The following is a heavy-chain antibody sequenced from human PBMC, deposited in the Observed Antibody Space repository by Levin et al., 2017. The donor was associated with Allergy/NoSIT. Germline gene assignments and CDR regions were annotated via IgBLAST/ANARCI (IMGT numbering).Heavy chain of an antibody. CDR1: GFRFSDHY. J-gene: IGHJ3*01. CDR2: SRHKSNSYNT. V-gene: IGHV3-72*01. D-gene: IGHD3-16*01. CDR3: VRGGAACVLDL. Sequence: GGSLRLSCAVSGFRFSDHYMDWVRQAPGKGLEWVGRSRHKSNSYNTEFAASVRGRFTISRDESKNLLFLQMSSLKSEDRGDGYCVRGGAACVLDLWGQGTMVTVS.